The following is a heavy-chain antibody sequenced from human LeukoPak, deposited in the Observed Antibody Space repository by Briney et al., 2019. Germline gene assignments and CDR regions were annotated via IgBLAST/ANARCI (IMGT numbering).Heavy chain of an antibody. CDR1: GFTFSSYG. CDR3: AKAVGI. D-gene: IGHD2-21*01. CDR2: ISYDGSNK. J-gene: IGHJ4*02. V-gene: IGHV3-30*18. Sequence: GGSLRLSCAASGFTFSSYGMHWVRQAPGKALEWVAVISYDGSNKYYADSVKGRFTISRDNSKNTLYLQMNSLRAEDTAVYYCAKAVGIGGQGTLVTVSS.